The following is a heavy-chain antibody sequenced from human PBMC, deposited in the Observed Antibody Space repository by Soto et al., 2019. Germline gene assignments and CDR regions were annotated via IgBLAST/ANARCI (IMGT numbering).Heavy chain of an antibody. CDR2: IDPSDSYT. CDR3: ARRDPKQQLAFDY. V-gene: IGHV5-10-1*01. J-gene: IGHJ4*02. D-gene: IGHD6-13*01. CDR1: GYSFTSYW. Sequence: PGESLKISCQGSGYSFTSYWISWVRQMPGKGLEWMGRIDPSDSYTNYSPSFQGHVTISADKSISTAYLQWSSLKASDTAMYYCARRDPKQQLAFDYWGQGTMVTVYS.